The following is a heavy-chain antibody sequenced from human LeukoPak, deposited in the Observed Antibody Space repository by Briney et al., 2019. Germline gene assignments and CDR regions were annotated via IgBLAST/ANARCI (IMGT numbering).Heavy chain of an antibody. CDR2: IKQDGSEK. J-gene: IGHJ6*02. Sequence: GGSLRLSCEASGFTFSSHWMSWVRQAPGKGLEWVAIIKQDGSEKDYVDSVTGRFTISRDNAKNSLYLQMNSLRDEDTAVYYFARDTSAWRYGMDVWGQGTTVTVSS. D-gene: IGHD6-19*01. CDR3: ARDTSAWRYGMDV. CDR1: GFTFSSHW. V-gene: IGHV3-7*01.